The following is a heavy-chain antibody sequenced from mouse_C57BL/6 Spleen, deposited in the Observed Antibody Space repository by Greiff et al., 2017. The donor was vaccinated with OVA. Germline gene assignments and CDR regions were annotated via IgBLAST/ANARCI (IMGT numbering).Heavy chain of an antibody. J-gene: IGHJ3*01. CDR1: GFTFSDYG. Sequence: EVQVVESGGGLVKPGGSLKLSCAASGFTFSDYGMHWVRQAPEKGLEWVAYISSGSSTIYYADTVKGRFTISRDNAKNTLFLQMTSLRSEDTAMYYCARRDGSSSGFAYWGQGTLVTVSA. CDR2: ISSGSSTI. D-gene: IGHD1-1*01. CDR3: ARRDGSSSGFAY. V-gene: IGHV5-17*01.